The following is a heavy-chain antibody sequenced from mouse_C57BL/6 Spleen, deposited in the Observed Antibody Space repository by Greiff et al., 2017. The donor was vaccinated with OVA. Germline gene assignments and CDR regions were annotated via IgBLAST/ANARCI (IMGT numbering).Heavy chain of an antibody. J-gene: IGHJ2*01. Sequence: DVMLVESGEGLVKPGGSLKLSCAASGFTFSSYAMSWVRQTPEKRLEWVAYISSGGDYIYYADTVKGRFTISRDNARNTLYLQMSSLKSEDTAMYYCTREGNSNYFDYWGQGTTLTVSS. V-gene: IGHV5-9-1*02. CDR2: ISSGGDYI. CDR3: TREGNSNYFDY. CDR1: GFTFSSYA.